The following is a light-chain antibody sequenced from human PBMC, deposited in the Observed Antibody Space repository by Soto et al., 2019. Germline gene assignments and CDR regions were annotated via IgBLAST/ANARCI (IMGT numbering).Light chain of an antibody. Sequence: VIWMTQSPSLLSASTGERVTINCRMSQGISSYLAWYQQKQGKAPELLIYAASTLQSGVPSRFSGGGSGTDFNLTISCRQSAEFATDYCQQYDSFRWTFGQGTKVELK. CDR1: QGISSY. CDR3: QQYDSFRWT. CDR2: AAS. V-gene: IGKV1D-8*03. J-gene: IGKJ1*01.